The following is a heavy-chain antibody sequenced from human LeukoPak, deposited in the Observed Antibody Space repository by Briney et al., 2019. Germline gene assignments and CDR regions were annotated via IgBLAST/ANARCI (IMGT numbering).Heavy chain of an antibody. V-gene: IGHV3-48*04. Sequence: GGSLRLSCAASGFTFDDYGMSWVRQAPGKGLEWVSYISSSRSIIYYADSVKGRFTISRDNAKNSLYLQMNSLRAEDTAVYYCARGRIVAGVRYWGQGTLVTVSS. J-gene: IGHJ4*02. D-gene: IGHD3-22*01. CDR1: GFTFDDYG. CDR3: ARGRIVAGVRY. CDR2: ISSSRSII.